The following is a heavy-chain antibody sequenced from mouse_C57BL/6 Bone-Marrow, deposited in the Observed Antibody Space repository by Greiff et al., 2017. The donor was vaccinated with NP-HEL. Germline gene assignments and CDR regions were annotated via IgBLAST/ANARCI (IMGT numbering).Heavy chain of an antibody. Sequence: QVHVKQSGAELASPGASVTLSCKASGYTFTDHIMNWVKKRPGQGLEWIGRIYPVSGETNYNQKFMGKATFSVDRSSSTVYMVLNSLTSEDPAVYYCGRGDDYDGGSIAYWGQGTLVTVSA. CDR1: GYTFTDHI. CDR2: IYPVSGET. V-gene: IGHV1-11*01. J-gene: IGHJ3*01. CDR3: GRGDDYDGGSIAY. D-gene: IGHD2-4*01.